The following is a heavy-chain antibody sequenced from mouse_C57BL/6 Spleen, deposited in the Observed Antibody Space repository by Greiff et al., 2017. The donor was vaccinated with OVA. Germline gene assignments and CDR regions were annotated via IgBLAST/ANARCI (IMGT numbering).Heavy chain of an antibody. CDR3: ARMYYDYDAMDY. V-gene: IGHV1-82*01. J-gene: IGHJ4*01. Sequence: QVQLQQSGPELVKPGASVKISCKASGYAFSSSWMNWVKQRPGKGLEWIGRIYPGDGDTNYNGKFKGKATLTADKSSSTAYMQLSSLTSEDSAVYFCARMYYDYDAMDYWGQGTSVTVSS. D-gene: IGHD1-1*02. CDR1: GYAFSSSW. CDR2: IYPGDGDT.